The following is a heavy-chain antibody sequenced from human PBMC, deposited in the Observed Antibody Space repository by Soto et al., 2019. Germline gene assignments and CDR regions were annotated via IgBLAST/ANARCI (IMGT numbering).Heavy chain of an antibody. CDR3: AKDGLHYYDSSGTMSGAFDI. V-gene: IGHV3-30*04. CDR2: ISYDGSNK. Sequence: QVQLVESGGGVVQPGRSLRLSCAASGFTFSSYAMHWVRQAPGKGLEWVAVISYDGSNKYYADSVKGRFTISRDNSKNTLYLQMNSLRAEDTAVYYCAKDGLHYYDSSGTMSGAFDIWGQGTMVTVSS. CDR1: GFTFSSYA. D-gene: IGHD3-22*01. J-gene: IGHJ3*02.